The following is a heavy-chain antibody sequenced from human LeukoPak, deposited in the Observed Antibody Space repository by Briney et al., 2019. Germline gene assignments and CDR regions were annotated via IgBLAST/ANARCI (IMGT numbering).Heavy chain of an antibody. D-gene: IGHD3-22*01. CDR3: ARDGRYYYNSGAYFFHL. J-gene: IGHJ4*02. CDR1: GGSLSSSNW. CDR2: IYHSGNT. Sequence: SETLSLTCAVSGGSLSSSNWWSWVRPSPGKGLEWIGEIYHSGNTNYNPSLKSRVTISIDKSKNQFSLKLSSVTAADTAMYYCARDGRYYYNSGAYFFHLWGQGTLVTVSS. V-gene: IGHV4-4*02.